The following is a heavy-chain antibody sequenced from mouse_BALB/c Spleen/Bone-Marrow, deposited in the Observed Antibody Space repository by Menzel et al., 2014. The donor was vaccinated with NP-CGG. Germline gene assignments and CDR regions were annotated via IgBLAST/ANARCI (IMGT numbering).Heavy chain of an antibody. CDR1: GFTFSNYG. J-gene: IGHJ2*01. CDR2: INSGGRYA. Sequence: EVMLVESGRDLVKPGGSLKLSCAASGFTFSNYGMSWVRQTPDKRLEWVATINSGGRYAFYPDSVKGRFTISRDNAKNTLYLQMSSLKSEDTAMYYCARRFDYDYFDYWGQGTTLTVSS. CDR3: ARRFDYDYFDY. D-gene: IGHD2-4*01. V-gene: IGHV5-6*02.